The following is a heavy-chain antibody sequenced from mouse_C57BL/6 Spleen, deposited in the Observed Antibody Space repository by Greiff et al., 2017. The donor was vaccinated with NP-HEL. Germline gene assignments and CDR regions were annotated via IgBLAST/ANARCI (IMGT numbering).Heavy chain of an antibody. D-gene: IGHD3-2*02. V-gene: IGHV1-52*01. CDR2: IDPSDSET. J-gene: IGHJ4*01. CDR1: GYTFTSYW. CDR3: ARLPDSSGYDYAMDY. Sequence: QVQLQQPGAELVRPGSSVKLSCKASGYTFTSYWMHWVKQRPIQGLEWIGNIDPSDSETHYNQKFKDKATLTVDKSSSTAYMQLSSLTSEDSAVYYCARLPDSSGYDYAMDYWGQGTSVTVSS.